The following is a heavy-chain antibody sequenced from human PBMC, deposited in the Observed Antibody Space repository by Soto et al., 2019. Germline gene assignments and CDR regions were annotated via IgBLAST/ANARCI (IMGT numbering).Heavy chain of an antibody. CDR1: GFTFSSYA. D-gene: IGHD1-26*01. CDR3: ARDPFILVATNGGMDV. V-gene: IGHV3-30-3*01. CDR2: ISYDGSNK. J-gene: IGHJ6*02. Sequence: QVQLVESGGGVVQPGRSLRLSCAASGFTFSSYAMHWVRQAPGKGLEWVAVISYDGSNKYYADSVKGRFTISRDNSKITLYLQMNSMKADDTAVYYCARDPFILVATNGGMDVWGQGTTVTVSS.